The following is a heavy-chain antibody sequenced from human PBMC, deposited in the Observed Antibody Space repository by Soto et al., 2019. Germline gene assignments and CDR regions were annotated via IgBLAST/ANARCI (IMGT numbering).Heavy chain of an antibody. CDR3: TRQLAYPTYFDY. CDR2: IYPDDSDT. Sequence: PGESLKISCKGSGYSFTSFWIGWVRQMPGKGLEWMGIIYPDDSDTRYNPSFQGQVTISADRSTSTAYLQWNSLKASDTAMYYCTRQLAYPTYFDYWGQGTLVTVSS. J-gene: IGHJ4*02. D-gene: IGHD4-4*01. CDR1: GYSFTSFW. V-gene: IGHV5-51*01.